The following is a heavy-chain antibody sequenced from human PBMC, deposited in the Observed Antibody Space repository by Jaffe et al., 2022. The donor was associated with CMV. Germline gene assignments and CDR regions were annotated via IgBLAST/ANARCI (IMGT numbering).Heavy chain of an antibody. Sequence: EVQLVESGGGLVQPGGSLRLSCAASGFTFSTYWMHWVRQAPGKGLVWVSRINSDGSSSSYADSVKGRFTISRDNAKNTLYLQMNSLRFEDTAVYYCARAGSSFDAFDIWGQGTMVTVSS. CDR1: GFTFSTYW. D-gene: IGHD3-10*01. CDR3: ARAGSSFDAFDI. V-gene: IGHV3-74*01. CDR2: INSDGSSS. J-gene: IGHJ3*02.